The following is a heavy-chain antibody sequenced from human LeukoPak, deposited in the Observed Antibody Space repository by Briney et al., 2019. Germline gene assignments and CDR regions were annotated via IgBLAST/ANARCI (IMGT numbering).Heavy chain of an antibody. D-gene: IGHD3-22*01. J-gene: IGHJ4*02. V-gene: IGHV3-23*01. Sequence: PGGSLRLSCAASGFTFSSYAMSWVRQAPGKGLEWVSAISGSGGSTYYADSVKGRFTISRDNSKNTLYLQMNSLRAEDTAVYYCAKDPAYYYDSSGLEDYWGQGTLVTVSS. CDR2: ISGSGGST. CDR3: AKDPAYYYDSSGLEDY. CDR1: GFTFSSYA.